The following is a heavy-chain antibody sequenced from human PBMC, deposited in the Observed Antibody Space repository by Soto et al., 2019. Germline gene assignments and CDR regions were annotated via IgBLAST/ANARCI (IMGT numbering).Heavy chain of an antibody. CDR1: GEALGSGQSY. D-gene: IGHD3-10*01. V-gene: IGHV4-61*01. Sequence: QVQLQESGPGLVKSSETLSLICFVSGEALGSGQSYCNWIRQAPGKGLEWIGQTFVTGATKYSASLKSRVTMSVETSKSKISLTLTSVTAADSATYFCARGRSDRAGSSFGRRMDVWGQGSTVTVSS. J-gene: IGHJ6*02. CDR2: TFVTGAT. CDR3: ARGRSDRAGSSFGRRMDV.